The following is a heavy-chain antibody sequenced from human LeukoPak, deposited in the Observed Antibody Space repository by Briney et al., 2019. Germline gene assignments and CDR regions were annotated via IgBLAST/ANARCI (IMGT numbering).Heavy chain of an antibody. Sequence: GESLKISCRVSGYGFTSYWTGWVRQMPGKGLEWMGIIYPGDSDTRYSPSFQGQVTISADKSISTAYLQWSSLKASDTAMYYCARAGSYSSSWYPNVDYWGQGTLVTVSS. CDR2: IYPGDSDT. D-gene: IGHD6-13*01. J-gene: IGHJ4*02. V-gene: IGHV5-51*01. CDR1: GYGFTSYW. CDR3: ARAGSYSSSWYPNVDY.